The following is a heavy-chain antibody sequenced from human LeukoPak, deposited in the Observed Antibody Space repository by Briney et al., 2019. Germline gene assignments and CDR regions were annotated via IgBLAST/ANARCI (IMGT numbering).Heavy chain of an antibody. CDR3: ARLRDTVTSASDY. V-gene: IGHV3-21*01. CDR2: ISSSGGYI. Sequence: GGSLRLSCAASGFTFSSYSMNWVRQAPGKGLEWVATISSSGGYIYYADSVKGRFTISRDTVQNSLFLQLNSLRVEDTAVYNCARLRDTVTSASDYWGQGTLVTVSS. J-gene: IGHJ4*02. D-gene: IGHD5-18*01. CDR1: GFTFSSYS.